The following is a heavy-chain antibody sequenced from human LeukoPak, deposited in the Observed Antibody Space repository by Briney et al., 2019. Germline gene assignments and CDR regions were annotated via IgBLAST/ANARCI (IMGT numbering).Heavy chain of an antibody. V-gene: IGHV1-69*06. D-gene: IGHD3-10*01. CDR2: IIPIFGTA. CDR1: GGTFISYA. Sequence: GASVKVSCKASGGTFISYAISWVRQAPGQGLEWMGGIIPIFGTANYAQKFQGRVTITADKSTSTAYMELSSLRSEDTAMYYCATGGSGRLYAEYFQHWGQGTLVTVSS. CDR3: ATGGSGRLYAEYFQH. J-gene: IGHJ1*01.